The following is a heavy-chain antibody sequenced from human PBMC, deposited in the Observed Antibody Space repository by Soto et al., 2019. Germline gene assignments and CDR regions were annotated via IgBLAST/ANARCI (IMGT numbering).Heavy chain of an antibody. CDR1: GYTFTSYG. CDR2: ISAYNGNT. Sequence: ASVKVSCKGSGYTFTSYGISWVRQAPGQGLEWMGWISAYNGNTNYAQKLQGRVTMTTDTSTSTAYMELRSLRSDDTAVYYCARVSAIVVVVAATWWFDPWGQGTLVTVSS. V-gene: IGHV1-18*01. J-gene: IGHJ5*02. D-gene: IGHD2-15*01. CDR3: ARVSAIVVVVAATWWFDP.